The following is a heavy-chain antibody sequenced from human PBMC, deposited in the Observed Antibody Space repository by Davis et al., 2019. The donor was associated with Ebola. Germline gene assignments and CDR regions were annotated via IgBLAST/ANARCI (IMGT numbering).Heavy chain of an antibody. CDR2: IRNKANSYIT. J-gene: IGHJ6*02. Sequence: PGGSLRLSCAASGFTSSDHYMDWVRQAPGKGLEWVGRIRNKANSYITEYAASVKGRFTIAGDDSKNALYLQMNSLKTEDTAVYFCARVGTSHYYGMDVWGQGTTVTVS. V-gene: IGHV3-72*01. CDR3: ARVGTSHYYGMDV. CDR1: GFTSSDHY.